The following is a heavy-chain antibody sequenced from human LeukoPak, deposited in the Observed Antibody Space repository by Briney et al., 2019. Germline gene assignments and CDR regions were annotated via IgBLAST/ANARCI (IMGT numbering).Heavy chain of an antibody. CDR1: GFTFSSYW. J-gene: IGHJ4*02. D-gene: IGHD3-10*01. CDR2: INSDGSST. Sequence: GGSLRLSCAASGFTFSSYWMHWVRQVPGKGLVWVSRINSDGSSTTYADSVKGRFSISRDNAKNTLYLQMNSLRAEDTAVYYCARGVWFGEEGFDYWGQGTLVTVSS. V-gene: IGHV3-74*01. CDR3: ARGVWFGEEGFDY.